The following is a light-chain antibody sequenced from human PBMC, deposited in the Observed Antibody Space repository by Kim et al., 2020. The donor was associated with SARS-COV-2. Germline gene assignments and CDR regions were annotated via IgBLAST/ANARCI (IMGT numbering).Light chain of an antibody. V-gene: IGLV4-69*01. J-gene: IGLJ2*01. CDR2: LYSDGRH. CDR1: TGHTNYA. CDR3: QTCGSGIAV. Sequence: WLKLTCTLGTGHTNYAIAWLQQRPWKGPRYLMRLYSDGRHTKGDGIPDRFSGSPSGSEYSLPISSLQSEDEADYYCQTCGSGIAVFGGGTQLTVL.